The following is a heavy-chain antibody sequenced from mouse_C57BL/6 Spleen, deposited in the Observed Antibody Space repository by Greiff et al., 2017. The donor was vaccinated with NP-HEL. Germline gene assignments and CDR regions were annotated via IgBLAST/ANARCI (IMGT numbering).Heavy chain of an antibody. V-gene: IGHV1-82*01. D-gene: IGHD4-1*01. J-gene: IGHJ1*03. CDR1: GYAFSSSW. Sequence: QVQLKESGPELVKPGASVKISCKASGYAFSSSWMNWVKQRPGKGLEWIGRIYPGDGDTNYNGKFKGKATLTADKSSSTAYMQLSSLTSEDSAVYFCASTKLGYFDDWGKGTTVTVSA. CDR2: IYPGDGDT. CDR3: ASTKLGYFDD.